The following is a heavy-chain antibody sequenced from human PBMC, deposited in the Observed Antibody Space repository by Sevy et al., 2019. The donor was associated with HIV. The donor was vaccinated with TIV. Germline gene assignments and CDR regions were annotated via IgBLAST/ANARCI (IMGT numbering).Heavy chain of an antibody. D-gene: IGHD2-8*01. CDR2: ISYDGNYK. Sequence: GGSLRLSCVASGFTFPIYSVLWVRQAPGKGLEWLTLISYDGNYKYYADSVKGRFTISRDNSNNILYLQMSGLRVEDTAFYFCARVAVEYCTNDCYHRFDHWGLGTLVTVSS. J-gene: IGHJ4*02. CDR3: ARVAVEYCTNDCYHRFDH. V-gene: IGHV3-30*04. CDR1: GFTFPIYS.